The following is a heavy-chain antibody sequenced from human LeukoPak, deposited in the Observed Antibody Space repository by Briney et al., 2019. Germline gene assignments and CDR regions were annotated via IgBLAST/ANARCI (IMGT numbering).Heavy chain of an antibody. CDR1: GGSISSYY. Sequence: PSETLSLTCTVSGGSISSYYWSWIRQPPGKGLEWIGYIYYSGSTNYNPSLKSRVTISVDTSKNQFSLKLSSVTAADTAVYYCASGEMDYFDYWGQGTLVTVSS. V-gene: IGHV4-59*01. J-gene: IGHJ4*02. D-gene: IGHD3-10*01. CDR2: IYYSGST. CDR3: ASGEMDYFDY.